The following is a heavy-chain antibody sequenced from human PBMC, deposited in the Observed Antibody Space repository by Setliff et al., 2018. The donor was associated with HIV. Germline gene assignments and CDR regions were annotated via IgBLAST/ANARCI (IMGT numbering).Heavy chain of an antibody. CDR3: ARQPGDYGDNWFDP. D-gene: IGHD4-17*01. J-gene: IGHJ5*02. CDR2: VSHSGNT. V-gene: IGHV4-30-4*01. CDR1: GGSISSGDSF. Sequence: SETLSLTCSVSGGSISSGDSFWNWIRRPPGKGLEWIGYVSHSGNTYYNPSLTRRVTISLDTSNNQFSLNLNSVTAADTAIYYCARQPGDYGDNWFDPWGRGTLVTVSS.